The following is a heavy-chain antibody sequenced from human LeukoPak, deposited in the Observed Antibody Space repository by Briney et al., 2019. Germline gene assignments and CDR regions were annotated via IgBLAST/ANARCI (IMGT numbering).Heavy chain of an antibody. CDR2: IKQDGSEK. CDR1: GFTFYTYS. D-gene: IGHD5-12*01. V-gene: IGHV3-7*01. J-gene: IGHJ4*02. Sequence: PGGSLRLSCAASGFTFYTYSMNWVRQAPGKGLEWVANIKQDGSEKYYVDSVKGRFTIFRDNAKNSLYLQMNGLRVEDTAVYYCARGGYVLYWGQGTLVTVSS. CDR3: ARGGYVLY.